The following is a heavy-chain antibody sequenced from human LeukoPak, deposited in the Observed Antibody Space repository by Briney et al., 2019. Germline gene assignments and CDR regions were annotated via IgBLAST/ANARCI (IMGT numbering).Heavy chain of an antibody. V-gene: IGHV1-69*04. CDR1: GGTFSSYA. D-gene: IGHD3-10*01. CDR3: ARGHYYGSGSQDY. Sequence: SVKVSCKASGGTFSSYAISWVRQAPGQGLEWMGRIIPILGIANYAQKFQGRVTITADKSTSTAYMELSSLRSEDTAVYYCARGHYYGSGSQDYWGQGTLVTVSS. CDR2: IIPILGIA. J-gene: IGHJ4*02.